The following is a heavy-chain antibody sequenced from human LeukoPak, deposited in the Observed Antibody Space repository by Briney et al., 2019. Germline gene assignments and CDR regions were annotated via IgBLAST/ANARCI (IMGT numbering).Heavy chain of an antibody. CDR2: IYYSGST. CDR3: ARGYRPRGYSGYDYVSFDY. V-gene: IGHV4-30-4*01. CDR1: GGSISSGDYY. Sequence: SQTLSLTCTVSGGSISSGDYYWSWIRQPPGKGLEWIGYIYYSGSTYYNPSLKSRVTISVDTSKNQFSLKLSSVTAADTAVYYCARGYRPRGYSGYDYVSFDYWGQGTLVTVSS. D-gene: IGHD5-12*01. J-gene: IGHJ4*02.